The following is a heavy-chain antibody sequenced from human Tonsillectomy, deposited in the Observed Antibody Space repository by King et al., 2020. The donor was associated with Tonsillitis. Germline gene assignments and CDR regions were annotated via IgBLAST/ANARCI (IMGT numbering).Heavy chain of an antibody. J-gene: IGHJ6*02. D-gene: IGHD4-23*01. CDR2: INSKSGGT. Sequence: QLVQSGAEVKKPGASVRVSCKASGYTFTDYYVHWVRQAPGQGLEWMGFINSKSGGTNYAQKFQGRVTMTRDTSITIVYMELSSLRSDDTAVYYCARVVSKLCFMDVWGQGTTVTVSS. CDR1: GYTFTDYY. V-gene: IGHV1-2*02. CDR3: ARVVSKLCFMDV.